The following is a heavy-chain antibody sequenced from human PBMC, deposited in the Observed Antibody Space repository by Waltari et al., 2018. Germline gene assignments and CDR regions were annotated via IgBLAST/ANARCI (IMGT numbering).Heavy chain of an antibody. D-gene: IGHD3-16*01. CDR2: IGSKIDGGTT. Sequence: EVQLVESGGGLIKPGESLRLPCAASGFRASDAWMGWVRQAPGKGLEWLGRIGSKIDGGTTDYAAPVTGRFTISRDESKNVLYLQMNSLKTEDTAVYSCLTTGGSNWGQGTLVTVSS. CDR1: GFRASDAW. J-gene: IGHJ4*02. V-gene: IGHV3-15*04. CDR3: LTTGGSN.